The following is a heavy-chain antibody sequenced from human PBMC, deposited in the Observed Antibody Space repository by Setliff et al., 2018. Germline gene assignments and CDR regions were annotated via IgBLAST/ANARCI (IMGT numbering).Heavy chain of an antibody. CDR3: ATRTPVTFSGVVTTV. V-gene: IGHV1-18*01. Sequence: ASVKVSCKASGLTFTTFSISWVRQAPGQGLEWMGWITNYNGKTDYAQKFQDRVILTTDTSTNTAYMVLRNLRPDDKAIYYCATRTPVTFSGVVTTVWGQGSLGTV. D-gene: IGHD3-3*01. CDR2: ITNYNGKT. J-gene: IGHJ4*02. CDR1: GLTFTTFS.